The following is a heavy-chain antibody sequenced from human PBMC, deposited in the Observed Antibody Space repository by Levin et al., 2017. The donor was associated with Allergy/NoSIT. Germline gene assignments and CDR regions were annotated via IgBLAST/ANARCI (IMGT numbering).Heavy chain of an antibody. CDR3: TRENYGDAFDL. J-gene: IGHJ3*01. V-gene: IGHV3-7*04. CDR1: GFTFSRQW. Sequence: GESLKISCAASGFTFSRQWTNWVRQAPGKGLEWVANMNEDGSAKYYVDSVKGRFTISRDNAKNSLFLQMNSLRAEDTAVYYCTRENYGDAFDLWGQGTMVTVSS. CDR2: MNEDGSAK. D-gene: IGHD3-10*01.